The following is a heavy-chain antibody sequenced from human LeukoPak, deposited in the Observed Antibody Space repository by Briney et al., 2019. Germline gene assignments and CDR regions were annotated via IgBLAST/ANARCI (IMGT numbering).Heavy chain of an antibody. CDR3: ARTISYFDY. CDR1: GFTFSNYW. V-gene: IGHV3-74*01. Sequence: PGGSLRLSCIASGFTFSNYWMNWVRQAPGKGLEWVSCIDSNGSSITYADSVKGRFTISRDNAKNTVFLQMSSLTAEDTAVYYCARTISYFDYWGRGTLVTVS. D-gene: IGHD5-24*01. CDR2: IDSNGSSI. J-gene: IGHJ4*02.